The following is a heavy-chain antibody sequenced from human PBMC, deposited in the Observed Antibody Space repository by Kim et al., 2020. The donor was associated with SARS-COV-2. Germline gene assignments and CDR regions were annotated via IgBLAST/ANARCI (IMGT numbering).Heavy chain of an antibody. Sequence: YNPSLKSRITMSVDTSKNQLSLKLSSVTAADTAVYYRVTSIAVAGDAFDLWGQGTMVAVSS. CDR3: VTSIAVAGDAFDL. J-gene: IGHJ3*01. V-gene: IGHV4-4*07. D-gene: IGHD6-19*01.